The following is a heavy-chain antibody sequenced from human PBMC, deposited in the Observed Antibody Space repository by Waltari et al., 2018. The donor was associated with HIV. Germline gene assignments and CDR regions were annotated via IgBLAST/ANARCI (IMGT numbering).Heavy chain of an antibody. V-gene: IGHV4-31*03. CDR1: AGSSRSDSYY. Sequence: QVKLQESGPGLVKPSQTLSLTCTVSAGSSRSDSYYWSWIRPHPGKGLEWIGYIYYSGNTYYNPSLKSRVTISVDTSQNQFSLKLSSVTAADTAVYYCARYRGYSFDWGKGTLVTVSS. CDR3: ARYRGYSFD. D-gene: IGHD5-18*01. J-gene: IGHJ4*02. CDR2: IYYSGNT.